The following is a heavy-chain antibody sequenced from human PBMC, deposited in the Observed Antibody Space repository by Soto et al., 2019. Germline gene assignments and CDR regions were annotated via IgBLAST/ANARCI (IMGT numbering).Heavy chain of an antibody. CDR2: INPNSGGT. CDR1: GYTFTGYY. V-gene: IGHV1-2*02. CDR3: ASDADRSGYYAYQDY. Sequence: QVPLVQSGADVKKPGASVKVSCKASGYTFTGYYMHWVRQAPGQGLEWMGWINPNSGGTNYAQQFQGRFTMTRDTSISTAYMELSRLRSDGTAVYYCASDADRSGYYAYQDYWGQGTLVTVSS. D-gene: IGHD3-22*01. J-gene: IGHJ4*02.